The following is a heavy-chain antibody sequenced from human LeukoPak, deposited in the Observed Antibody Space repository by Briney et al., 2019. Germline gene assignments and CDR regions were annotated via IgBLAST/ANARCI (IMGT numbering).Heavy chain of an antibody. CDR1: GFTFGNAW. CDR3: TSDSGSYQFDY. J-gene: IGHJ4*02. V-gene: IGHV3-15*01. Sequence: GGSLRLSCAASGFTFGNAWMSWVRQAPGKGLEWVGRIKSKTDGGTTDYAAPVKGRFTISRDDSKNTLYLQMNSLKTEDTAVYYCTSDSGSYQFDYWGQGTLVTVSS. D-gene: IGHD1-26*01. CDR2: IKSKTDGGTT.